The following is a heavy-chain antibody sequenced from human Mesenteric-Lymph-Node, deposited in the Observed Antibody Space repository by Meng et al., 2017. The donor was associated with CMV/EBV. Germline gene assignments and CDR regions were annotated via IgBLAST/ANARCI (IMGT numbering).Heavy chain of an antibody. CDR3: TTEPSSGWYYRLGYFDY. J-gene: IGHJ4*02. CDR2: IKSKTDGGTT. CDR1: TFSNAW. D-gene: IGHD6-19*01. Sequence: TFSNAWMSWVRQAPGKGLEWVGRIKSKTDGGTTDYAAPVKGRFTISRDDSKNTLYLQMNSLKTEDTAVYYCTTEPSSGWYYRLGYFDYWGQGTLVTVSS. V-gene: IGHV3-15*01.